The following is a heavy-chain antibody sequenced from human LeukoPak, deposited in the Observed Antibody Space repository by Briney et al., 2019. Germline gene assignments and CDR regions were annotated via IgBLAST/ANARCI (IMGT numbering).Heavy chain of an antibody. Sequence: EASVKVSCKASGGTFSSYTISWVRQPPGQGLEWMGRIIPILGIANYAQKFQDRVTITADKSTSTAYMELSSLRSEDTAVYYCARDAYCSGGSCYNDYWGQGTLVTVSS. V-gene: IGHV1-69*04. CDR2: IIPILGIA. D-gene: IGHD2-15*01. CDR1: GGTFSSYT. J-gene: IGHJ4*02. CDR3: ARDAYCSGGSCYNDY.